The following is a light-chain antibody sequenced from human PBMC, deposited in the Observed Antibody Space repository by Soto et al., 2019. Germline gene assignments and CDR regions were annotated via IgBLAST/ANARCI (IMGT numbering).Light chain of an antibody. CDR1: QSVLYSSNNKNY. V-gene: IGKV4-1*01. Sequence: DIVMTQSPDSLAVSLGERATINCKSSQSVLYSSNNKNYLAWYQQKPEQPPKHIIYWASTRESRVPDRFSGSGSGTEFTLTIRSLQAEDVAFYYCQQYYSTPLTFGPGPKVDIK. CDR3: QQYYSTPLT. J-gene: IGKJ3*01. CDR2: WAS.